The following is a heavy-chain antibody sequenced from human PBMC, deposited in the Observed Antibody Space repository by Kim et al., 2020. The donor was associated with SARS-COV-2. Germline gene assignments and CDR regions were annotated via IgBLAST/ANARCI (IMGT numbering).Heavy chain of an antibody. CDR2: IYYSGST. Sequence: SETLSLTCTVSGDSISGSSYYWGWIRQPPGKGLEWIGSIYYSGSTYYSPSLKSRVTISVDTSKNQFSLKLSSVTAADTAVYYCARKHASYYFDYWGQGTLVTVSS. CDR1: GDSISGSSYY. CDR3: ARKHASYYFDY. V-gene: IGHV4-39*01. J-gene: IGHJ4*02.